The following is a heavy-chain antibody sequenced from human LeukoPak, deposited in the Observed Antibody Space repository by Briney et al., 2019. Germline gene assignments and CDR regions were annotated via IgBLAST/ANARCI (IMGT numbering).Heavy chain of an antibody. J-gene: IGHJ4*02. Sequence: PGGSLRLSCAASGFTFSSYEMNWVRQAPGKGLEWVSYISSSGSTIYYADSVKGRFTISRDNSKNTLYLQMGSLRAEDMAVYYCAREPAFGDLDHWGQGTLVTVSS. CDR2: ISSSGSTI. V-gene: IGHV3-48*03. CDR1: GFTFSSYE. CDR3: AREPAFGDLDH. D-gene: IGHD4-17*01.